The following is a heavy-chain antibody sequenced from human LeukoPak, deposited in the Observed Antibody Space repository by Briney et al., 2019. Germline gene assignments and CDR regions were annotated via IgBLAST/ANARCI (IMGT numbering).Heavy chain of an antibody. CDR1: GGSISTSSYY. CDR3: AGESTSSSPYWYFDL. CDR2: IYYSGST. Sequence: SETLSLTCTVFGGSISTSSYYWGWIRQPPGKGLEWIGSIYYSGSTYYNPSLKSRVTISLDTSKNQFSLKLSSVTAADTAVYYCAGESTSSSPYWYFDLRGRGSLVTVSS. V-gene: IGHV4-39*07. J-gene: IGHJ2*01. D-gene: IGHD6-6*01.